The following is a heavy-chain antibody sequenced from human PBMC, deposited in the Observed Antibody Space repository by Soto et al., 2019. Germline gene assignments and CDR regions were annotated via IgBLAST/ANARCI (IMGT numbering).Heavy chain of an antibody. Sequence: ASVKVSCKASRYLFTSHNIHWVREAPGQGLEWMGEISAYNGNTNYAQKLQGRVTMTTDTSTSTAYMELRSLRSDDTAVYYCAREYYDYVWGGYRPLDYWGQGTLVTVSS. D-gene: IGHD3-16*02. V-gene: IGHV1-18*04. J-gene: IGHJ4*02. CDR2: ISAYNGNT. CDR1: RYLFTSHN. CDR3: AREYYDYVWGGYRPLDY.